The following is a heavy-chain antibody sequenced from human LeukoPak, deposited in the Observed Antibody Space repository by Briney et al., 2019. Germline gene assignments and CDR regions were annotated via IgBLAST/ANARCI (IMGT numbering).Heavy chain of an antibody. Sequence: PSETLSLTCTVSGGSFSSSSYYWGWIRQPPGKGLEWIGSIYYSGSTYYNPSLKSRVTISVDTSKNQFSLKLSSVTAADTAVYYCARVSNDYVWGSYRYQAGYYYMDVWGKGTTVTVSS. D-gene: IGHD3-16*02. CDR1: GGSFSSSSYY. CDR2: IYYSGST. J-gene: IGHJ6*03. V-gene: IGHV4-39*01. CDR3: ARVSNDYVWGSYRYQAGYYYMDV.